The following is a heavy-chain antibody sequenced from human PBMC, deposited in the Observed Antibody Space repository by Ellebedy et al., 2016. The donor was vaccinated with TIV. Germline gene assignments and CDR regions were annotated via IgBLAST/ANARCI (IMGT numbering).Heavy chain of an antibody. D-gene: IGHD2-2*01. Sequence: MPSETLSLTCTVSGGSISSGGDYWSWIRQHPGKGLEWIGYNYYSGSTYYNPSLKSRVTISLDTSKNQYSLRLNSVTAAETAVYFCARGGCSSTSCYLGAPDGIWFDPWGQGTLVTVSS. CDR1: GGSISSGGDY. CDR3: ARGGCSSTSCYLGAPDGIWFDP. CDR2: NYYSGST. J-gene: IGHJ5*02. V-gene: IGHV4-31*03.